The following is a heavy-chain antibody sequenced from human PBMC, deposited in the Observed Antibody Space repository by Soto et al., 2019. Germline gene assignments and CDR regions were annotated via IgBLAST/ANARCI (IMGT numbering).Heavy chain of an antibody. J-gene: IGHJ6*02. V-gene: IGHV4-31*03. CDR3: ARGAYDYGDYYYYYGMDV. Sequence: QVQLQESGPGLVKPSQTLSLTCTVSGGSISSGGYYWSWIRQHPGKGLEWIGYIYYSGSTYYNPSLKSRVTISVDTSKNQFSLKLSSVTAADTAVYYCARGAYDYGDYYYYYGMDVWGQGTTVTISS. CDR2: IYYSGST. D-gene: IGHD4-17*01. CDR1: GGSISSGGYY.